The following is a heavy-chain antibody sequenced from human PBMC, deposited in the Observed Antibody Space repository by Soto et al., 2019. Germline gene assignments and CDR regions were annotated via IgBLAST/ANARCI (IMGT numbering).Heavy chain of an antibody. CDR3: ARGAYSINWFDP. Sequence: SETLSLTCTVSGGSISSGGYYWIWIRQHPGKGLEWIGYIYYSGSTYYNPSLKSRVTISVDTSKNQFSLKLSSVTAADTAVYYCARGAYSINWFDPWGQGTLVTVSS. V-gene: IGHV4-31*03. D-gene: IGHD4-4*01. CDR2: IYYSGST. CDR1: GGSISSGGYY. J-gene: IGHJ5*02.